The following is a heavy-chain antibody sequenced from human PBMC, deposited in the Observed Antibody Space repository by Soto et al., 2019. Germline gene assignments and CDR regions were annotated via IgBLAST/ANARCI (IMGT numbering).Heavy chain of an antibody. V-gene: IGHV1-3*01. CDR1: GYTFTSYA. Sequence: VASVKVSCKASGYTFTSYAMHWVRQAPGQRLEWMGWINAGNGNTKYSQKFQGRVTITRDTSASTAYMELSSLRSEDTAVYYCARDGIAVAGYWGFDPWGQGTLVTVSS. CDR3: ARDGIAVAGYWGFDP. D-gene: IGHD6-19*01. CDR2: INAGNGNT. J-gene: IGHJ5*02.